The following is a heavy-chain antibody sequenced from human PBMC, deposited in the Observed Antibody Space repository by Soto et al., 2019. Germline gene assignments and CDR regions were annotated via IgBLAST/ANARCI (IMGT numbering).Heavy chain of an antibody. Sequence: ASVKVSCKASGYTFTSYGISWVRQAPGQGLEWMGWISAYNGNTNYAQKLQGRVTMTTDTSTSTAYMELRSLRSDDTAVYYCAREPGVSSGWSYYYYYYGMDVSGQGTTVTVSS. CDR2: ISAYNGNT. J-gene: IGHJ6*02. CDR3: AREPGVSSGWSYYYYYYGMDV. V-gene: IGHV1-18*01. CDR1: GYTFTSYG. D-gene: IGHD6-19*01.